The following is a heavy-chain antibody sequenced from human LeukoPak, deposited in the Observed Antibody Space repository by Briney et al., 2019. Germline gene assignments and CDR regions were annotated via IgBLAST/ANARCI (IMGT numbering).Heavy chain of an antibody. CDR2: ISSSSSYI. D-gene: IGHD3-10*01. Sequence: RPGGSLRLSCAASGFTFSSYSMNWVRQAPGKGLEWVSSISSSSSYIYYADSVKGRFTISRDNAKNSLYLQMNSLRAEDTAVYYCARDYGSGSYLFDYWGQGTLVTVSS. CDR3: ARDYGSGSYLFDY. J-gene: IGHJ4*02. V-gene: IGHV3-21*01. CDR1: GFTFSSYS.